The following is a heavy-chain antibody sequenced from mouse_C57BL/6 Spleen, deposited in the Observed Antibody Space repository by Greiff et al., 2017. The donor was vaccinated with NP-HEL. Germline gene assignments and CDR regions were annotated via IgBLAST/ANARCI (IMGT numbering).Heavy chain of an antibody. CDR2: ISSGGDYI. V-gene: IGHV5-9-1*02. Sequence: EVQLVESGEGLVKPGGSLKLSCAASGFTFSSYAMSWVRQTPEKRLEWVAYISSGGDYIYYADTVKGRFTISRDNARNTLYLQMSSLKSEDTAMYYCTREGSGYDYFDYWGQGTTLTVSS. CDR1: GFTFSSYA. D-gene: IGHD3-2*02. CDR3: TREGSGYDYFDY. J-gene: IGHJ2*01.